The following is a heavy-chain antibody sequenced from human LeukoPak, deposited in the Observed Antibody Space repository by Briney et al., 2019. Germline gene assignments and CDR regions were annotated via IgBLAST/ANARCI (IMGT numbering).Heavy chain of an antibody. J-gene: IGHJ6*02. D-gene: IGHD3-22*01. CDR3: TRHGRYYYDSSGYDPDYYYYGMDV. Sequence: PGGSLRLSCAASGFTFSGSAMHWVRQASGKGLEWVGRIRSKANSYATAYAASVKGRFTISGDDSKNTAYLQMNSLKTEDTAVYYCTRHGRYYYDSSGYDPDYYYYGMDVWGQGTTVTVSS. CDR2: IRSKANSYAT. V-gene: IGHV3-73*01. CDR1: GFTFSGSA.